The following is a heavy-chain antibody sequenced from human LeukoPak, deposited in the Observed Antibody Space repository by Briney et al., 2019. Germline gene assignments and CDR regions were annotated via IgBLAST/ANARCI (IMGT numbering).Heavy chain of an antibody. J-gene: IGHJ4*02. V-gene: IGHV3-21*01. Sequence: GGSLRLSCAASGFSFSTHGINWVRQGPGKGLEWVSSIGRSGSYIDYADSVKGRFTISRDDAKNSLYLQMNSLRAEDTAVYYCARDFSGSYYVAYWGQGTLVTVSS. CDR2: IGRSGSYI. CDR1: GFSFSTHG. CDR3: ARDFSGSYYVAY. D-gene: IGHD1-26*01.